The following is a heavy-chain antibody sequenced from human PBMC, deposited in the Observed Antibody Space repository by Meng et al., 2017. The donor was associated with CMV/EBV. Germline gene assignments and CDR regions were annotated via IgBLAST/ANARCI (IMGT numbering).Heavy chain of an antibody. CDR1: GNIFTGYY. V-gene: IGHV1-2*02. Sequence: KTSGNIFTGYYIHWVRQAPGQGLEWMGWNNPNSGATYYAENFQGRITMTRDTSISTVHMELMRLRSDDTAVYFCARERGVSSVWFGSWGQGTLVTVSS. D-gene: IGHD3-10*01. CDR2: NNPNSGAT. CDR3: ARERGVSSVWFGS. J-gene: IGHJ5*01.